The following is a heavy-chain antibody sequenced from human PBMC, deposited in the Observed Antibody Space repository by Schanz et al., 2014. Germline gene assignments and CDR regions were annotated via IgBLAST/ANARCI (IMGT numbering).Heavy chain of an antibody. CDR1: GFTFSSYA. CDR2: ISGGGGTT. J-gene: IGHJ4*02. CDR3: ARKVVATIGGYYDN. V-gene: IGHV3-23*01. D-gene: IGHD5-12*01. Sequence: EVQLLESGGGLVQPGGSLRLSCAASGFTFSSYAMSWVRQAPGKGLEWVSAISGGGGTTYYADSVKGRFTISRDNSKNTLYLQMNGLRAEDTAVYYCARKVVATIGGYYDNWGQGTLVTVSS.